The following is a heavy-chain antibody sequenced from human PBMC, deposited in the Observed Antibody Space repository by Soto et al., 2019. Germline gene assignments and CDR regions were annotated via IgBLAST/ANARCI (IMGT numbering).Heavy chain of an antibody. J-gene: IGHJ3*02. CDR1: GYTFTGYY. CDR2: INAGNGNT. V-gene: IGHV1-3*01. CDR3: ARDLPMIAAAGPDAFDI. D-gene: IGHD6-13*01. Sequence: ASVKVSCKASGYTFTGYYMHWVRQAPGQRLEWMGWINAGNGNTKYSQKFQGRVTITRDTSASTAYMELSSLRSEDTAVYYCARDLPMIAAAGPDAFDIWGQGTMVTVSS.